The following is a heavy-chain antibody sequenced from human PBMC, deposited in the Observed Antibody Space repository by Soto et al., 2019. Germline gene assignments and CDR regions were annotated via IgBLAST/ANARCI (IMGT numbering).Heavy chain of an antibody. CDR3: ARWRIAARRRWFDP. D-gene: IGHD6-6*01. V-gene: IGHV3-48*03. J-gene: IGHJ5*02. CDR1: GFTFSSYE. CDR2: ISSSGSTI. Sequence: EVQLVESGGGLVQPGGSLRLSCAASGFTFSSYEMNWVRQAPGKGLEWVSYISSSGSTIYYADSVKGRFTISRDNAKNSLYLQMNSLRAEDTAVYYYARWRIAARRRWFDPWGQGTLVTVSS.